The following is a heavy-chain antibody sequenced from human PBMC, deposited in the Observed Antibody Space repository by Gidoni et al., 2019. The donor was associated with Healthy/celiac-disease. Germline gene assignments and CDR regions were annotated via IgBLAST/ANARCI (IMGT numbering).Heavy chain of an antibody. J-gene: IGHJ3*02. CDR3: ARLGYCTGGVCYTSIDAFDI. CDR1: GFTSRSSW. CDR2: IKQDGSEK. D-gene: IGHD2-8*02. V-gene: IGHV3-7*01. Sequence: EVQLVESGGGLVKPGGSLRLSCAASGFTSRSSWLSWVRQAPGEGLEWVANIKQDGSEKYYVDSVKGRFTISRDNAKNSLYLQMNSLRAEDTAVYYCARLGYCTGGVCYTSIDAFDIWGQGTMVTVSS.